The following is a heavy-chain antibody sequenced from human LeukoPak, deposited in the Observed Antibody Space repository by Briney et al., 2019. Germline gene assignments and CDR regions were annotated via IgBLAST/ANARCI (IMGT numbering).Heavy chain of an antibody. CDR1: GGTFNSYP. CDR2: IIRILGIT. Sequence: SVKVSCKASGGTFNSYPISWVRQAPGQGLEWMGRIIRILGITNYAQKFQGRVTITADKSTSTAYMELSSLRSEDTAVNYCARASGRYQLNGFDYWGQGTLVTVSS. D-gene: IGHD2-2*01. CDR3: ARASGRYQLNGFDY. V-gene: IGHV1-69*04. J-gene: IGHJ4*02.